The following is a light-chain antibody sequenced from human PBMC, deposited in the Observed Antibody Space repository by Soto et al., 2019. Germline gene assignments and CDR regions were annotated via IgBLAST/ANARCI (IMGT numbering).Light chain of an antibody. J-gene: IGLJ2*01. Sequence: SYELTQPPSVSVAPGQTARITCGGNHIGSRSVHWYQQKPGHAPVLVVYDDNDRPSGIPERFSGSNSGNTATLTISRVDAGDEADYYCQVWDSSSDNVVFGGATKLTGL. V-gene: IGLV3-21*02. CDR1: HIGSRS. CDR2: DDN. CDR3: QVWDSSSDNVV.